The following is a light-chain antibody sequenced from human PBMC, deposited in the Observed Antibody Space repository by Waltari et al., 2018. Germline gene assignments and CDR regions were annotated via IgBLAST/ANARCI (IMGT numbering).Light chain of an antibody. CDR3: SSYTSSSTLYV. Sequence: QSALTQPASVSGSPGQSITIPCTGTSSAVGGYNYASWYQQHPGKAPKLMIYEVSNRPSGVSNRFSGSKSGNTASLTISGLQAEDEADYYCSSYTSSSTLYVFGTGTKVTVL. CDR1: SSAVGGYNY. V-gene: IGLV2-14*01. J-gene: IGLJ1*01. CDR2: EVS.